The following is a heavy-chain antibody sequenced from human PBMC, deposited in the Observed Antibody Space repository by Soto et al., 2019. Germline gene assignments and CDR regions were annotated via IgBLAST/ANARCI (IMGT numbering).Heavy chain of an antibody. CDR3: ARSEESIAALYYYYYGMDV. J-gene: IGHJ6*02. CDR2: IYYSGST. V-gene: IGHV4-39*01. Sequence: PSEALSLTSTVYGGSISSSSYYWSWIRQPPGKGLEWIGSIYYSGSTDYNPSVKSRVTISVVTSKNQFSLKLSSVTAADTAVYCCARSEESIAALYYYYYGMDVWGQGTTVTVSS. D-gene: IGHD6-6*01. CDR1: GGSISSSSYY.